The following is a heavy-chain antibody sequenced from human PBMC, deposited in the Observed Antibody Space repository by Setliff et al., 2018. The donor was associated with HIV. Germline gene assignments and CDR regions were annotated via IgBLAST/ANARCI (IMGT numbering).Heavy chain of an antibody. CDR2: ISYDGSNK. V-gene: IGHV3-30*12. CDR1: GFTFSYYG. J-gene: IGHJ4*02. CDR3: AKVDNGHCTSASCRDFDY. D-gene: IGHD2-2*03. Sequence: PGGSLRLSCAASGFTFSYYGIHWVRQAPGKGLEWLSAISYDGSNKYYADSVKGRFTISRDNSKNTLYLQMNSLTAEDTAVYYCAKVDNGHCTSASCRDFDYWGQGTLVTVSS.